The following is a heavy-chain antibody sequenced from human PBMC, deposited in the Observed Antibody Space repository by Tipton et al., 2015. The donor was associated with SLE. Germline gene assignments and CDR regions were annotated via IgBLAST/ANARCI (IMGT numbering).Heavy chain of an antibody. CDR3: AKDPQAWASSYYFDY. J-gene: IGHJ4*02. CDR1: GFTFNNYA. Sequence: SLRLSCAASGFTFNNYAMHWVRQAPGKGLEWVSGISWNSGSLDYADPVKGRFTISRDNAKNSLYLQMNSLRPEDTAFYYCAKDPQAWASSYYFDYWGQGTLVTVSS. CDR2: ISWNSGSL. V-gene: IGHV3-9*01. D-gene: IGHD7-27*01.